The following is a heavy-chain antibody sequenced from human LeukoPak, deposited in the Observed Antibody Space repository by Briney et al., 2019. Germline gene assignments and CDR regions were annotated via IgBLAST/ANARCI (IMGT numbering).Heavy chain of an antibody. CDR2: VIPILGIA. CDR3: ARDRRMTTVTYIDY. J-gene: IGHJ4*02. D-gene: IGHD4-11*01. Sequence: ASVKVSCKASGGTFSSYAISWVRQAPGQGLEWMGRVIPILGIANYAQKFQGRVTITADKSTSTAYMELSSLRSEDTAVYYCARDRRMTTVTYIDYWGQGTLVTVSS. V-gene: IGHV1-69*04. CDR1: GGTFSSYA.